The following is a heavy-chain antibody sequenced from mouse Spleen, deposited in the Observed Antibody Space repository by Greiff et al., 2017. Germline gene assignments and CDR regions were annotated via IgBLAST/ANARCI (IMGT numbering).Heavy chain of an antibody. CDR3: ARDNRGISPWVAY. Sequence: VQLQQSGPGLVAPSQSLSITCTVSGFSLTGYGVNWVRQPPGKGLEWLGMIWGDGSTDYNSALKSRLSISKDNSKSQVFLKMNSLQTDDTARYYCARDNRGISPWVAYWGHGALVTVSA. D-gene: IGHD1-1*01. CDR1: GFSLTGYG. CDR2: IWGDGST. J-gene: IGHJ3*01. V-gene: IGHV2-6-7*01.